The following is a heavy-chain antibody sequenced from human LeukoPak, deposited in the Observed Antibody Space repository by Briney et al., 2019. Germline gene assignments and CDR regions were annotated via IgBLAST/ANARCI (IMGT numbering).Heavy chain of an antibody. V-gene: IGHV4-39*07. J-gene: IGHJ5*02. D-gene: IGHD3-10*01. CDR3: ARSRTPTMVRGVRDNWFDP. CDR2: IYSSGST. Sequence: SETLSLTCTVSGASVSGSPYYWGWIRQPPGKGLEWIGSIYSSGSTYYNASLQSRVTISVDTSKNQFSLKLSSVTAADTAVYYCARSRTPTMVRGVRDNWFDPWGQGTLVTVSS. CDR1: GASVSGSPYY.